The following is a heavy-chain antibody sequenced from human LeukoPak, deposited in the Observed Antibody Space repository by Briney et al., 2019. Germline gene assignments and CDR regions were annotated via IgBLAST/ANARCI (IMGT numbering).Heavy chain of an antibody. Sequence: GTLSLTCAVSGGSISSNNWWSWVRQPPGKGLEWVANIKQDGSEKYYVDSVKGRFTISRDNAKNSLYLQMNSLRAEDTAVYYCARDPDVDTAMGFDYWGQGTLVTVSS. CDR2: IKQDGSEK. J-gene: IGHJ4*02. V-gene: IGHV3-7*01. CDR1: GGSISSNNW. D-gene: IGHD5-18*01. CDR3: ARDPDVDTAMGFDY.